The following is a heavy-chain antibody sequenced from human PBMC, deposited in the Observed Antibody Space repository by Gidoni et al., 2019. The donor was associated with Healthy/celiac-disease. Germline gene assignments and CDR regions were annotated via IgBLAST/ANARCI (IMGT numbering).Heavy chain of an antibody. Sequence: EVQLLESGGGLVQPGGSLRLSCAASGLTFSSYAMSWVRQAPGKGVEWVSAISGSGGSTYYADSVKGRFTISRDNSKNTLYLQMNSLRAEDTAVYYCAKSPVSGYQNWFDPWGQGTLVTVSS. CDR1: GLTFSSYA. CDR2: ISGSGGST. D-gene: IGHD3-22*01. CDR3: AKSPVSGYQNWFDP. J-gene: IGHJ5*02. V-gene: IGHV3-23*01.